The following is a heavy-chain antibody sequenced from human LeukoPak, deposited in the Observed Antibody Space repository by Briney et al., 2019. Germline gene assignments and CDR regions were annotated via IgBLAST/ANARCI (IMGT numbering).Heavy chain of an antibody. Sequence: ASVKVSCKTSGYTFTTYAISWVRQAPGQGLEWMGWISAYKGNTDYAQKFQGRVTMTTDTSTSTVYMELRSLRSDDTAVYYCARLDCGGNRGAFDIWGQGTMVTVSS. CDR3: ARLDCGGNRGAFDI. CDR1: GYTFTTYA. J-gene: IGHJ3*02. V-gene: IGHV1-18*01. CDR2: ISAYKGNT. D-gene: IGHD4-23*01.